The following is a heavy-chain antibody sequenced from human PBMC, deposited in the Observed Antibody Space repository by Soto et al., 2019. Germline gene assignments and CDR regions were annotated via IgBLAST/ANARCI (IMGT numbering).Heavy chain of an antibody. CDR1: GYTFTSYY. CDR3: ARDPRFVGVVTQNYYYGMDV. Sequence: EASVKVSCKASGYTFTSYYMHWVRHAPGQGLEWMGIINPSGGSTSYAQKFQGRVTMTRDTSTSTVYMELISLRCEDRAVYYCARDPRFVGVVTQNYYYGMDVWRQGSTFSV. CDR2: INPSGGST. J-gene: IGHJ6*02. V-gene: IGHV1-46*01. D-gene: IGHD3-3*01.